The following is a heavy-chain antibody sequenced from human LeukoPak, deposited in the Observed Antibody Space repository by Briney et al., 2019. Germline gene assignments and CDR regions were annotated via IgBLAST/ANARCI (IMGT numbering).Heavy chain of an antibody. V-gene: IGHV3-15*01. Sequence: GGSLRLSCAASGFTFINSWMTWDRQAPGKGLEWVGRIRSTPDGGATDYAAPVKGRFTISRDDSKNTLYLQMSSLRTEDTAVYYCATDLHFGYCTATSCANYWGQGTLVTVSS. CDR2: IRSTPDGGAT. J-gene: IGHJ4*02. CDR3: ATDLHFGYCTATSCANY. D-gene: IGHD2-2*03. CDR1: GFTFINSW.